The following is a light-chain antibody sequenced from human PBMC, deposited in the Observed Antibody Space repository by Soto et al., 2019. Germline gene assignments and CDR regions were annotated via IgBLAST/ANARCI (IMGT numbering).Light chain of an antibody. CDR1: SSDVGSYNL. CDR3: CSYAGSSTFYV. V-gene: IGLV2-23*02. CDR2: EVS. Sequence: LTQPASVSGSPGQSITISCTGTSSDVGSYNLVSWYQQHPGKAPKLMIYEVSKRPSGVSNRFSGSKSGNTASLTISGLQAEDEADYYCCSYAGSSTFYVFGTGNKVTVL. J-gene: IGLJ1*01.